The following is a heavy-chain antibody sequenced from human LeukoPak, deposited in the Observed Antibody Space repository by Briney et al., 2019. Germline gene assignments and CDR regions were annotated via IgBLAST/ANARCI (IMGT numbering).Heavy chain of an antibody. CDR1: GFTFSSYG. V-gene: IGHV3-30*18. CDR3: AKDSGIAVAGTLRAFDI. Sequence: GGSLRLSCAASGFTFSSYGMHWVRQAPGKGLEWVAVISYDGSNKYFADSVKGRFTISRDNSKNTLYLQMNSLRAEGTAVYYCAKDSGIAVAGTLRAFDIWGQGTMVTVSS. D-gene: IGHD6-19*01. CDR2: ISYDGSNK. J-gene: IGHJ3*02.